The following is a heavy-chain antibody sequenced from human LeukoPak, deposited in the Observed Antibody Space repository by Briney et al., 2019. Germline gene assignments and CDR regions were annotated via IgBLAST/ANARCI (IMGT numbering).Heavy chain of an antibody. CDR2: ISSSGSTI. CDR3: ARGGSVVVVAATHYFDY. J-gene: IGHJ4*02. Sequence: PGGSLRLSCAASGFTFSSYEMNWVRQAPGKGLEWVSYISSSGSTIYYADSVKGRFTISRDNAKNSLYLQMNSLRAEDTAVYYCARGGSVVVVAATHYFDYWGQGTLVTVSS. CDR1: GFTFSSYE. V-gene: IGHV3-48*03. D-gene: IGHD2-15*01.